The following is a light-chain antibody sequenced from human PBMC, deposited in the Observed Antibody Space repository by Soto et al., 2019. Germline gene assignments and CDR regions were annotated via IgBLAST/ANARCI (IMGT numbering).Light chain of an antibody. J-gene: IGLJ7*01. V-gene: IGLV2-23*01. Sequence: QSVLTQPASVSGSPGQSITISCTGTSSDVGSYNLVSWYQQHPGKAPKLMIYEGSKRPSGVSNRFSGSKSGTTASLTISGLQPEDEADYYCCSYAGSSTHAVFGGGTQLTVL. CDR3: CSYAGSSTHAV. CDR1: SSDVGSYNL. CDR2: EGS.